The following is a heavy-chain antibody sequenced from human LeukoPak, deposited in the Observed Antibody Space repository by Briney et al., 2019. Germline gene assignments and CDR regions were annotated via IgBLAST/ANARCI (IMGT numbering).Heavy chain of an antibody. CDR3: AQNRLDCTNTPCYVY. V-gene: IGHV3-23*01. D-gene: IGHD2-8*01. Sequence: GGSLRLSCAASGFTFSSYGMSWVRQAPGKGLEWVSAISGSGGSTYYADSVKGRFTISRDNSKSTLYLQMNSLRAEDTAVYYCAQNRLDCTNTPCYVYWGQGTLVTVSS. CDR1: GFTFSSYG. CDR2: ISGSGGST. J-gene: IGHJ4*02.